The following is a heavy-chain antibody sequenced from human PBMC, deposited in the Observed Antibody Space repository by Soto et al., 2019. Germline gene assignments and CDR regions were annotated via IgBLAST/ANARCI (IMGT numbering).Heavy chain of an antibody. Sequence: EVQLLESGGGLVQPGGSLRLSCAASGFTFSSYAMNWVRQAPGKGLEWVSVISGSGGSTYYADAVKGRFTISRDNTKNTLDQQMNSLRAEDTAVYYCAKRTVGWYFDLWGRGPLVTVSS. J-gene: IGHJ2*01. CDR3: AKRTVGWYFDL. V-gene: IGHV3-23*01. CDR2: ISGSGGST. D-gene: IGHD4-17*01. CDR1: GFTFSSYA.